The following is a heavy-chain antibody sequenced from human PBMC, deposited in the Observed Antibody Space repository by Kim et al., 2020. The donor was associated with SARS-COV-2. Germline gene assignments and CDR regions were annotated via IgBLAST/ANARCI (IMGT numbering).Heavy chain of an antibody. CDR3: AKTSNVVVAAPLTD. Sequence: GGSLRLSCAASGFSFSSYAMSWVRQAPGRGLEWVSGISGSGGSTYYADSVKGRFTISRDSSKNTLYLQMNSLSAEDTAIYYCAKTSNVVVAAPLTDWGQGTLVTVSS. CDR2: ISGSGGST. V-gene: IGHV3-23*01. D-gene: IGHD2-15*01. J-gene: IGHJ4*02. CDR1: GFSFSSYA.